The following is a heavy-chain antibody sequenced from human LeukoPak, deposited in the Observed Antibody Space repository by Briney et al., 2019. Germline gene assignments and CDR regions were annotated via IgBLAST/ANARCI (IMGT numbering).Heavy chain of an antibody. J-gene: IGHJ4*02. CDR1: GFTFSNYG. CDR3: ARAGVGAIYYFDY. D-gene: IGHD1-26*01. V-gene: IGHV3-33*01. CDR2: IWYDGSNK. Sequence: PGRSLRLSCAASGFTFSNYGMHWVRQAPGKGLEWVALIWYDGSNKYYADSVRGRFTISRDNSKNTLYLQMKSLRVEDTAVYYCARAGVGAIYYFDYWAREPWSPSPQ.